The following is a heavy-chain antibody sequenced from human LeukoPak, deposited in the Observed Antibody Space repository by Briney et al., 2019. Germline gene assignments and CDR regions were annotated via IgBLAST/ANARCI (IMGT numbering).Heavy chain of an antibody. CDR1: GGSISRYY. Sequence: SETLSLTCTVSGGSISRYYWSWIRQPPGKGLEWIGYIYYRGSTNYNLSLKRRVTRSVDTTKNQFSLNLGSVTSADTTHDYCARTTAFDAFDIWGQGTMITVSS. D-gene: IGHD5-18*01. CDR3: ARTTAFDAFDI. V-gene: IGHV4-59*08. J-gene: IGHJ3*02. CDR2: IYYRGST.